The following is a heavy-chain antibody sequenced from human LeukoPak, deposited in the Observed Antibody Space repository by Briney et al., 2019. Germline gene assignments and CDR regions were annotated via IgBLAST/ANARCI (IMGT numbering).Heavy chain of an antibody. J-gene: IGHJ3*02. CDR2: INHSGST. Sequence: PSETLSLTCAVYGGSFSGYYWSWIRQPPGKGLEWIGEINHSGSTNYNPSLKSRVTISVDTSKNQFSLKLSSVTAADTAVYYCARPLYYDFWSGRRNAFDIWGQGTMVTVSS. CDR3: ARPLYYDFWSGRRNAFDI. CDR1: GGSFSGYY. D-gene: IGHD3-3*01. V-gene: IGHV4-34*01.